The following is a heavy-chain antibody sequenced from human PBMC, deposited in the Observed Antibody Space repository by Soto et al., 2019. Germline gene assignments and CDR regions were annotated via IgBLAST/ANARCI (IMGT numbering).Heavy chain of an antibody. D-gene: IGHD1-20*01. V-gene: IGHV3-23*01. CDR2: LTGSGGST. Sequence: GGSLRLSCAASGFSFSSYDMSWVRQAPGKGLEWVSALTGSGGSTYYADSVKGRFTISRDNSKNTLFLQVNSLRAEDTALYHCAKGFFDGNWNDGSTFDFWGQGTMVTVS. J-gene: IGHJ3*01. CDR3: AKGFFDGNWNDGSTFDF. CDR1: GFSFSSYD.